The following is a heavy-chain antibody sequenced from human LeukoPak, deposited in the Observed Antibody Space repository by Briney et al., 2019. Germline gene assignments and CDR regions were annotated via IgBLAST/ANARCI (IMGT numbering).Heavy chain of an antibody. CDR2: IKSKTDGGTT. CDR1: GFTFSNAW. CDR3: TTAGPAYCSSTSFSLDY. D-gene: IGHD2-2*01. V-gene: IGHV3-15*01. Sequence: GGSLRLSCAASGFTFSNAWMSWVRQAPGKGLEWVGRIKSKTDGGTTEYAARVKGRFTISRDDLKNTLYLDMNSLRTEDTAVYYCTTAGPAYCSSTSFSLDYWGQGTLVTVSS. J-gene: IGHJ4*02.